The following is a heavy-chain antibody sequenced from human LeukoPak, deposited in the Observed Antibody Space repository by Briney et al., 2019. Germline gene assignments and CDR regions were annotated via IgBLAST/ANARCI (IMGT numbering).Heavy chain of an antibody. CDR1: GYTFTSYD. CDR2: MNPNSGNT. CDR3: ASSGYSSSWYTSPLGYYGMDV. D-gene: IGHD6-13*01. J-gene: IGHJ6*02. Sequence: ASVKVSCKASGYTFTSYDINWVRQATGQGLEWMGWMNPNSGNTGYAQKLQGRVTVTRNTSISTAYMELSSLRSEDTAVYYCASSGYSSSWYTSPLGYYGMDVWGQGTTVTVSS. V-gene: IGHV1-8*01.